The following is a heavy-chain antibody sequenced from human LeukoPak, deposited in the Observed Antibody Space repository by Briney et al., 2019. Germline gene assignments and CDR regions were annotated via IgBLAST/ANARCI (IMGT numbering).Heavy chain of an antibody. J-gene: IGHJ4*02. Sequence: ASVKVSCKASGYTFTGYYMHWVRQAPGLGLEWMGWINPNSGGTNYAQKFQGRVTMTRDTSISTAYMELSRLRSDDTAVYYCARELYVWGSYRCGTIDYWGQGTLVTVSS. D-gene: IGHD3-16*02. V-gene: IGHV1-2*02. CDR2: INPNSGGT. CDR1: GYTFTGYY. CDR3: ARELYVWGSYRCGTIDY.